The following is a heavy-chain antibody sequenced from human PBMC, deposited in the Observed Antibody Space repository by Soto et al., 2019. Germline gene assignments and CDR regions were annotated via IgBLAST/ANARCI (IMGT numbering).Heavy chain of an antibody. D-gene: IGHD6-13*01. V-gene: IGHV3-30*18. CDR2: ISYDGSNK. Sequence: QVPLVESGGGVVQPGRSLRLSCAASGFTFSSYGMHWVRQAPGKGLEWVAVISYDGSNKYYADSVKGRFTISRDNSKNTLYLQMNSLSAEDTAVYYCAKDRYSREGPIWFDPWGQGTLVTVSS. J-gene: IGHJ5*02. CDR3: AKDRYSREGPIWFDP. CDR1: GFTFSSYG.